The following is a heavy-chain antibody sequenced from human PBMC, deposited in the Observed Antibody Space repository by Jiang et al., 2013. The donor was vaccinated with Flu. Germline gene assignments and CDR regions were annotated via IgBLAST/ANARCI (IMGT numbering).Heavy chain of an antibody. Sequence: GSGLVKPSETLSLTCSVSGGSISRYYWSWIRQPPGKGLEWLGYIYYTGGAVYNPSLNSRVSISVDTSKNQFSLRLNSVTAADTAVYYCARLYCSGGSCCEDYWGQGTLV. CDR2: IYYTGGA. CDR1: GGSISRYY. CDR3: ARLYCSGGSCCEDY. D-gene: IGHD2-15*01. V-gene: IGHV4-59*01. J-gene: IGHJ4*02.